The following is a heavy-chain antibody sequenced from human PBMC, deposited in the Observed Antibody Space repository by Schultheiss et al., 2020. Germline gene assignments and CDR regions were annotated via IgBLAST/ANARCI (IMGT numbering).Heavy chain of an antibody. CDR3: ARRMGRTSKIDY. CDR1: GFTVSSHY. J-gene: IGHJ4*02. D-gene: IGHD2-15*01. Sequence: GGSLRLSCAASGFTVSSHYMTWVRQAPGKGLEWVSSISSSSSYIYYADSVKGRFTISRDNSKNTLYLQMISLRPEDAAVYYCARRMGRTSKIDYWGQGTLVTVSS. V-gene: IGHV3-21*01. CDR2: ISSSSSYI.